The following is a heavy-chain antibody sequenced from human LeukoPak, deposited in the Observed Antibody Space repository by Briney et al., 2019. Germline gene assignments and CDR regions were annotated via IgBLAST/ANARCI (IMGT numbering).Heavy chain of an antibody. V-gene: IGHV4-59*01. CDR1: GGSISTYY. D-gene: IGHD6-6*01. CDR2: IYYSGSS. J-gene: IGHJ4*02. Sequence: SETLSLTCSVSGGSISTYYWSWIRQPPGKGLEWIGIIYYSGSSYYNPSLKSRVTVSVDTAKNQFSLKLSSVTAADTAVYYCARQQYSTSSCDSWGQGTLVTVST. CDR3: ARQQYSTSSCDS.